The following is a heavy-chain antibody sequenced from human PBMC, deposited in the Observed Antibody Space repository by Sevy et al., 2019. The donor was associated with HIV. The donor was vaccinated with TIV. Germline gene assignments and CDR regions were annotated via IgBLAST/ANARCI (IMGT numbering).Heavy chain of an antibody. D-gene: IGHD3-9*01. CDR3: ARQTGRGDILTGYYYYYGMDV. V-gene: IGHV4-39*01. J-gene: IGHJ6*02. CDR1: GGSISSSSYY. CDR2: IYYSGST. Sequence: SETLSLTCTVSGGSISSSSYYWGWIRQPPGKGLEWIGSIYYSGSTYYNPSLKSRVTISVDTSKTQFSLKLSSVTAADTAVYYCARQTGRGDILTGYYYYYGMDVWGQGTTVTVSS.